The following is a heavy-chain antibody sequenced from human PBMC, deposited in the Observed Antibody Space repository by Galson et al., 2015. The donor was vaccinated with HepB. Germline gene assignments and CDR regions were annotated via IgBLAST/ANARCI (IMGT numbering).Heavy chain of an antibody. V-gene: IGHV1-69*13. CDR3: ARDPIVGATQYWYFDL. J-gene: IGHJ2*01. D-gene: IGHD1-26*01. Sequence: SVKVSCKASGGTFSSYAISWVRQAPGQGLEWMGGIIPIFGTANYAQKFQGRVTITADESTSTAYMELSSLRSEDTAVYYCARDPIVGATQYWYFDLWGRGTLVTVSS. CDR2: IIPIFGTA. CDR1: GGTFSSYA.